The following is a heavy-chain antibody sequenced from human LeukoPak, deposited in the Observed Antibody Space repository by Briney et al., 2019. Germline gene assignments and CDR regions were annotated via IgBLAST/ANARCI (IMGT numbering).Heavy chain of an antibody. CDR3: ARGRPHGNDY. Sequence: GGSLRLSCAASGFTFSSYWMNWVRHAPGRGLVWVSRIASDGSSTTYADSVKGRFSISRDNAKNTLYLQMNSLRVEDTAVYYCARGRPHGNDYWGQGTLVTVSS. CDR1: GFTFSSYW. D-gene: IGHD4-23*01. CDR2: IASDGSST. V-gene: IGHV3-74*01. J-gene: IGHJ4*02.